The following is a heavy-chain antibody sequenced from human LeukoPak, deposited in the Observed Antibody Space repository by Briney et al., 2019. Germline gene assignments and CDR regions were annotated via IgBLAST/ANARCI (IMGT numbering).Heavy chain of an antibody. V-gene: IGHV4-59*08. Sequence: SETLTLTCIVSGGSISGNYWSWIRQPPGKGLEWIGYIYYSGSTNYNPSLKSRVTISVDTSKNQFSLKLSSVTAADTAVYYCARTDSGTLDYWGQGNPFTVSS. CDR1: GGSISGNY. CDR3: ARTDSGTLDY. J-gene: IGHJ4*02. D-gene: IGHD1-26*01. CDR2: IYYSGST.